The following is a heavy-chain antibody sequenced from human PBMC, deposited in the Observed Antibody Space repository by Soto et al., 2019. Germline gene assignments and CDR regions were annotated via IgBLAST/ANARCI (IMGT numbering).Heavy chain of an antibody. Sequence: SGPTLVNPTHTLTLTCTFSEFSLSTSGVGVGWIRQPPGKALEWLALIYWNDVKRYSPSLKSRLTITKDTSKNQVVLTMTNMDPVDTATYYCAHTYDFWSGRPGYFDYWGQGTLVTVS. J-gene: IGHJ4*02. CDR3: AHTYDFWSGRPGYFDY. V-gene: IGHV2-5*01. D-gene: IGHD3-3*01. CDR2: IYWNDVK. CDR1: EFSLSTSGVG.